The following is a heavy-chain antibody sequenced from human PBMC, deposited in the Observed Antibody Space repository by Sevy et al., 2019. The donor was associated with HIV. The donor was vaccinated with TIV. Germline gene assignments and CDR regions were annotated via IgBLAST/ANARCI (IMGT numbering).Heavy chain of an antibody. V-gene: IGHV3-7*01. CDR1: GFTFSDSW. CDR3: ARDRAYSALDY. Sequence: GSLRLSRVASGFTFSDSWMTWVRQAPGKGLERIAFINEDGSRLGYVDSVRGRFTISRENTKNSLYLQMNSLRAEDTAVYFCARDRAYSALDYWGQGTLVTVSS. D-gene: IGHD5-18*01. CDR2: INEDGSRL. J-gene: IGHJ4*02.